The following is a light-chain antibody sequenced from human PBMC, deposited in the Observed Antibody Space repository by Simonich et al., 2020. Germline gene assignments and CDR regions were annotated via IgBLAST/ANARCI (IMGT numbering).Light chain of an antibody. CDR1: SSDVGGYNY. V-gene: IGLV2-14*03. CDR2: DVI. CDR3: SSYTSSSTWV. J-gene: IGLJ3*02. Sequence: QSALTQPASVSGSPGQSITISCTGTSSDVGGYNYVPWYQQHPGKAPKLMIYDVINRPSWVSNRFSGSKSGNTASLTISGLQAEDEADYYCSSYTSSSTWVFGGGTKLTVL.